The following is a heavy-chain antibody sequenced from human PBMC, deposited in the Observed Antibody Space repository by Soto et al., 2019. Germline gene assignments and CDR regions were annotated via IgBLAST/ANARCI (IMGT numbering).Heavy chain of an antibody. D-gene: IGHD2-15*01. V-gene: IGHV3-33*01. Sequence: GGSLRLSCAASGFTFSSYGMHWVRQAPGKGLEWVAVIWYDGSNKYYADSVKGRFTISRDNSKNTLYLQMNSLRAEDTAVYYCARDRRGYCSGGSCYSYYGMDVWGQGTTVTVSS. CDR3: ARDRRGYCSGGSCYSYYGMDV. J-gene: IGHJ6*02. CDR1: GFTFSSYG. CDR2: IWYDGSNK.